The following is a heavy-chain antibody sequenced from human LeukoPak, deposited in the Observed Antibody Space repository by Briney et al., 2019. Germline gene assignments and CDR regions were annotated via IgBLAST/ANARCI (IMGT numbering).Heavy chain of an antibody. J-gene: IGHJ4*02. D-gene: IGHD6-19*01. CDR3: ARLPGIAESGKAVDY. CDR1: GGSTSGYY. Sequence: SETLSLTCTVSGGSTSGYYWSWIRQPPGKGLEWIGYMYYSGTTNYNPSLKSRVTISVDTSKNQFSLNLSSVTAADTAVYYCARLPGIAESGKAVDYWGQGTLVTVSS. CDR2: MYYSGTT. V-gene: IGHV4-59*01.